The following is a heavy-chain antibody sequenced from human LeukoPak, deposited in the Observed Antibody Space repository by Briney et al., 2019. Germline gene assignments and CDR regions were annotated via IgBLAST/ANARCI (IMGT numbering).Heavy chain of an antibody. V-gene: IGHV1-69*05. CDR2: IIPIFGTA. CDR1: GGTFSSYA. CDR3: ASTNSVEMATIGDYFDY. D-gene: IGHD5-24*01. Sequence: ASVKVSCKASGGTFSSYAISWVRQAPGQGLEWMGRIIPIFGTANYAQKFQGRVTITTDESTSTAYMELSSLRSEDTAVYYCASTNSVEMATIGDYFDYWGQGTLVTVSS. J-gene: IGHJ4*02.